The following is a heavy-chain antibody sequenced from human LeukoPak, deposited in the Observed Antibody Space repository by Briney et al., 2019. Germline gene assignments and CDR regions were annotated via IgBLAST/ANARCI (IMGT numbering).Heavy chain of an antibody. J-gene: IGHJ4*02. V-gene: IGHV3-7*01. CDR2: INQDGSEK. CDR1: GFTFSSYW. D-gene: IGHD3-3*01. Sequence: AGGSLRLSCAASGFTFSSYWMNWVRQAPGKGLEWVANINQDGSEKYSVDSVKGRFTISRDNAKNSLYLQMNSLRAEDTAVYYCARGRPSYYDFWSAPRCYFDYWGQGTLVTVSS. CDR3: ARGRPSYYDFWSAPRCYFDY.